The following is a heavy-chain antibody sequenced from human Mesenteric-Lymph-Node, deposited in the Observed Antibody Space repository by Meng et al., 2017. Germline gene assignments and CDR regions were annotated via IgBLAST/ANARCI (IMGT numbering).Heavy chain of an antibody. Sequence: ASVKVFCKASGYTFTSYGISWVRQALGQGLEWMGWISAYNGNTNYAQKLQGRVTITRNTSISTAYMELSSLRSEDTAVYYCARRSITMVRGGLIYAFDIWGQGTMVTVSS. D-gene: IGHD3-10*01. J-gene: IGHJ3*02. CDR1: GYTFTSYG. V-gene: IGHV1-18*01. CDR3: ARRSITMVRGGLIYAFDI. CDR2: ISAYNGNT.